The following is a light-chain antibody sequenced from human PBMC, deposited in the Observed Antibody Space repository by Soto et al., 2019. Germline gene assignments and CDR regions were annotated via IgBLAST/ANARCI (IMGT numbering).Light chain of an antibody. CDR2: AAS. CDR3: QKYSSAPLP. J-gene: IGKJ4*01. CDR1: QDINNF. V-gene: IGKV1-27*01. Sequence: DNQMTQSPCSLSASVGDRVTITCRASQDINNFLAWNQQKPATVPWLLIYAASTVQSGVPSRFSGSGAGTDFTLTIRSQQPEDVATYYCQKYSSAPLPFGGGTKVEIK.